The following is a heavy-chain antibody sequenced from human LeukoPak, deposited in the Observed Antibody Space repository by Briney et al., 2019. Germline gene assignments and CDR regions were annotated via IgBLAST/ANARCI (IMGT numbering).Heavy chain of an antibody. CDR2: INHSGST. Sequence: SETLSLTCAVYGGSFGGYYWSWIRQPPGKGLEWIEEINHSGSTNYNPSLKSRVTISVDTSKNQFSLKLSSVTAADTAVYYCARGGSRRWLQLFWYFDLWGRGTLVTVSS. D-gene: IGHD5-24*01. CDR3: ARGGSRRWLQLFWYFDL. CDR1: GGSFGGYY. J-gene: IGHJ2*01. V-gene: IGHV4-34*01.